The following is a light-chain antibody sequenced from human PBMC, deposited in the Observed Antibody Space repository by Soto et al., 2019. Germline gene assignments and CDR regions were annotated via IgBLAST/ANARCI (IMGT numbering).Light chain of an antibody. CDR2: DAS. J-gene: IGKJ3*01. Sequence: EIVLTQSPATLSLSPGERATLSCRASQNVSTYLAWYQQKPGQAPRLLIYDASNRATGIPARFSGSGSGTDFPLTISSLKPQDFPVYYFQQRTNWLTFGLGNKVDIK. CDR3: QQRTNWLT. V-gene: IGKV3-11*01. CDR1: QNVSTY.